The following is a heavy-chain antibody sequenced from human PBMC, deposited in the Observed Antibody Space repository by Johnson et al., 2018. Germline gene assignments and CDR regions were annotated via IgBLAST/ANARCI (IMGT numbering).Heavy chain of an antibody. D-gene: IGHD6-13*01. Sequence: VQLVQSGGGLVKPGGSLRLSCAASGFTFSSYSMNWVRQAPGKGLEWVSAISGSGGSTYYADSVKGRFTISRDNSKNTLYLQMNSLRAEDTAVYYCARAGSSLKYYYYGMDVWGQGTTVTVSS. CDR1: GFTFSSYS. CDR2: ISGSGGST. V-gene: IGHV3-23*04. CDR3: ARAGSSLKYYYYGMDV. J-gene: IGHJ6*02.